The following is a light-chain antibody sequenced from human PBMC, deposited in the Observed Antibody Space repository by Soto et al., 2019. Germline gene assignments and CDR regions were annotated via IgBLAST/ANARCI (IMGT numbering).Light chain of an antibody. Sequence: AIRMTQSPSSLSASTGDRVTITCRASQGISSYLAWYQQKPGKAPKLLIYAASTLQSGVPSRFSGSGSGTDFTLTISCLQSEDFATYYCQQSYSSPWTFGQGTKVEIK. CDR1: QGISSY. CDR3: QQSYSSPWT. J-gene: IGKJ1*01. CDR2: AAS. V-gene: IGKV1-8*01.